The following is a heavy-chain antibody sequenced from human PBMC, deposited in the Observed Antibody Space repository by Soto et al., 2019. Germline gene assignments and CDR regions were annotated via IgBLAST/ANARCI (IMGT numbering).Heavy chain of an antibody. J-gene: IGHJ4*02. CDR1: GFTFSSYG. CDR2: ISYDGSNK. D-gene: IGHD5-18*01. CDR3: AKDLGGDRDVDTGIFDY. Sequence: GGSLRLSCAASGFTFSSYGMHWVRQAPGKGLEWVAVISYDGSNKYYADSVKGRFTISRDNSKNTLYLQMNSLRAEDTAVYYCAKDLGGDRDVDTGIFDYWGQGTLVTVSS. V-gene: IGHV3-30*18.